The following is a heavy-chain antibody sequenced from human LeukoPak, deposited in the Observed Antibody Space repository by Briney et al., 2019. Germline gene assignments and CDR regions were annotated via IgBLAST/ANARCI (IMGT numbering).Heavy chain of an antibody. V-gene: IGHV1-8*01. D-gene: IGHD2-2*01. CDR1: GYTFTSYD. J-gene: IGHJ4*02. CDR3: ARVHSYCTTNSCHDY. CDR2: MNPNSANT. Sequence: ASVKVSCKASGYTFTSYDINWVRQATGQGLEWMGWMNPNSANTGYAQKFQGRVTMTRNTSISTAYMELSSLRSEDTAVYYCARVHSYCTTNSCHDYWGREPWSPSPQ.